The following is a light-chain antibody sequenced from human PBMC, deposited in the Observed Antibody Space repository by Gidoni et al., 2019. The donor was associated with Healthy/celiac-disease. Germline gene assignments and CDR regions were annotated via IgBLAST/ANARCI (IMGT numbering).Light chain of an antibody. CDR3: QQYKNWPGT. CDR2: GAS. Sequence: EIVMTQSPATLSVSPGERATLSCRASQSVSSNLPWYQQKPGQAPRLLIYGASTRATGIPARFSGSGTGTEFTLTISSLQSEDFAVYYCQQYKNWPGTFGQGTKVEIK. V-gene: IGKV3-15*01. CDR1: QSVSSN. J-gene: IGKJ1*01.